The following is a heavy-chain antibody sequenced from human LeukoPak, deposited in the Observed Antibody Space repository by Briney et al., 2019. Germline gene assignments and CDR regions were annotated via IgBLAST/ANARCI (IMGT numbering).Heavy chain of an antibody. D-gene: IGHD6-19*01. V-gene: IGHV4-59*01. CDR3: ASERAVAWGAYLDY. J-gene: IGHJ4*02. CDR1: GGSISSYY. CDR2: IYYSGST. Sequence: SETLSLTCTVSGGSISSYYWSWIRQPPGKGLEWIGYIYYSGSTNYNPSLKSRVTISVDTSKNQFSLKLSSVTAADTAVYYCASERAVAWGAYLDYWGQGTLVTVSS.